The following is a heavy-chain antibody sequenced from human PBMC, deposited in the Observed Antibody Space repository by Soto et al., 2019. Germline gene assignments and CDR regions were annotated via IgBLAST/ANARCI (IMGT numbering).Heavy chain of an antibody. CDR1: GFTFSNFG. V-gene: IGHV3-33*01. Sequence: GGSLRLSCAASGFTFSNFGMHWVRQAPGKGLEWVAFIWYDGSEKYNADSVQGRFTISRDNSKNTLYLQMNSLRAEDTAIYYCARSRETFDYWGQGXLVTVYS. J-gene: IGHJ4*02. CDR2: IWYDGSEK. D-gene: IGHD1-26*01. CDR3: ARSRETFDY.